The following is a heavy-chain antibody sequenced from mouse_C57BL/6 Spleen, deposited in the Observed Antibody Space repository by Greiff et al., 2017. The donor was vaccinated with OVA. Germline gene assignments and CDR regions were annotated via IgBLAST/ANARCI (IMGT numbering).Heavy chain of an antibody. J-gene: IGHJ2*01. D-gene: IGHD2-5*01. V-gene: IGHV1-63*01. CDR2: IYPGGGYT. CDR1: GYTFTNYW. CDR3: ARRYSNYGGFDY. Sequence: QVQLQQSGAELVRPGTSVQMSCKASGYTFTNYWIGWAKQRPGHGLEWIGVIYPGGGYTNYNEKFKGKATLTADKSSSTAYMQFSSLTSADSAIYYCARRYSNYGGFDYWGQGTTLTVSS.